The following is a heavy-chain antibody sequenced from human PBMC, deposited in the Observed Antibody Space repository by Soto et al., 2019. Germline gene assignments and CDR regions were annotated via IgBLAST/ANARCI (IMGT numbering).Heavy chain of an antibody. CDR1: GFTFSSYA. Sequence: GGALRLSCAASGFTFSSYAMSWVRQAPGKGLEWVSAISGSGGSTYYADSVKGRFTISRDNSKNTLYLQMNSLRAEDTAVYYCAKGEQYCSSTSCYSNWFDPWGQGTLVT. CDR2: ISGSGGST. D-gene: IGHD2-2*01. CDR3: AKGEQYCSSTSCYSNWFDP. V-gene: IGHV3-23*01. J-gene: IGHJ5*02.